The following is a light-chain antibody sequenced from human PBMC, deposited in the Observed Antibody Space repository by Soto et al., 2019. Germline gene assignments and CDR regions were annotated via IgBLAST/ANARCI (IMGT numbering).Light chain of an antibody. CDR2: GAS. J-gene: IGKJ2*01. Sequence: DIVLTQSPGTLSLSPGERATLSCRASQSVSSSFLAWDQQIPGQAPRLLIYGASSRATGIPDRFSGSESGTVFTLTISRLEPEDFAVYYCQQYGSSPYTFGQGTKLEI. CDR1: QSVSSSF. CDR3: QQYGSSPYT. V-gene: IGKV3-20*01.